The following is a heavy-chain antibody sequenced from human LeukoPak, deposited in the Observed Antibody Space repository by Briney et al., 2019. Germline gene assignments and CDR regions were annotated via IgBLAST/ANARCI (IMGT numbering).Heavy chain of an antibody. CDR2: ISWNSGSI. Sequence: GGSLRLSCAASGFTFDDYAMHWVRLAPGKGLEWVSGISWNSGSIGYADSVKGRFTISRDNAKNSLYLQMNSLRAEDTALYYCAKSTGSSIAARLASGFDYWGQGTLVTVSS. V-gene: IGHV3-9*01. J-gene: IGHJ4*02. D-gene: IGHD6-6*01. CDR1: GFTFDDYA. CDR3: AKSTGSSIAARLASGFDY.